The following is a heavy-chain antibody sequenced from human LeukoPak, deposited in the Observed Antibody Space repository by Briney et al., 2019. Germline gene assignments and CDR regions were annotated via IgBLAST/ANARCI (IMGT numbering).Heavy chain of an antibody. CDR1: GFTFSRYW. CDR3: ARGYGDYDILTGYDY. CDR2: IYSGGST. V-gene: IGHV3-53*01. J-gene: IGHJ4*02. Sequence: PGGSLRPSCAASGFTFSRYWMSWVRQAPGKGLEWVPVIYSGGSTYYADSVKGRFTISRDNSKNTLYLQMNSLRAEDTAVYYCARGYGDYDILTGYDYWGQGTLVTVSS. D-gene: IGHD3-9*01.